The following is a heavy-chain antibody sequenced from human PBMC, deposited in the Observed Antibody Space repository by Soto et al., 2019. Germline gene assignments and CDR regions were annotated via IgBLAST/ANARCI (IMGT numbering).Heavy chain of an antibody. D-gene: IGHD3-3*01. CDR3: ARVGYDLWSGYYGYYYYYGMDV. J-gene: IGHJ6*02. CDR2: INAGNGNT. Sequence: ASVKVSCKASGYTFTSYAMHWVRQAPGQRLEWMGWINAGNGNTKYSQKFQGRVTITRDTSASTAYMELSSLRSEDTAVYYCARVGYDLWSGYYGYYYYYGMDVWGQGTTVTVSS. CDR1: GYTFTSYA. V-gene: IGHV1-3*01.